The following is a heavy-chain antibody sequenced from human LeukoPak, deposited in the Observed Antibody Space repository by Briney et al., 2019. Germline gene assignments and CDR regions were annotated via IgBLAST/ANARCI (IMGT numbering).Heavy chain of an antibody. V-gene: IGHV4-34*01. CDR3: ARGYDSSGYPRYYFDY. Sequence: PSETLSLTCAVYGGSFSGYYWSWIRQPPGKGLEWIGEINHSGSTNYNPSLKSRVTISVDTSRNQFSLKLSSVTAADTAVYYCARGYDSSGYPRYYFDYWGQGTLVTVSS. CDR1: GGSFSGYY. D-gene: IGHD3-22*01. CDR2: INHSGST. J-gene: IGHJ4*02.